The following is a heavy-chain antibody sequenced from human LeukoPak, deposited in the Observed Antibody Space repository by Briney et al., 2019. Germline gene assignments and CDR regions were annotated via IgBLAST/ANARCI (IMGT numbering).Heavy chain of an antibody. V-gene: IGHV4-39*01. CDR2: IHYTGST. CDR3: ARGRRSSSSV. J-gene: IGHJ4*02. CDR1: GASISTINRF. D-gene: IGHD6-6*01. Sequence: SETLSLTCTVPGASISTINRFWDWLRQPPRKGLEWIGTIHYTGSTYSSPSLKSRVALSVDTSKNQFSLKLSSVTAADTAVYYCARGRRSSSSVWGQGTLVTVSS.